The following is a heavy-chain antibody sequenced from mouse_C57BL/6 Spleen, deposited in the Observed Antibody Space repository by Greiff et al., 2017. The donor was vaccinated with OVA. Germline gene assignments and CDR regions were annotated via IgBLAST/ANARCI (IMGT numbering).Heavy chain of an antibody. CDR2: IYPRSGNT. V-gene: IGHV1-81*01. J-gene: IGHJ4*01. Sequence: VQVVESGAELARPGASVKLSCKASGYTFTSYGISWVKQRTGQGLEWIGEIYPRSGNTYYNEKFKGKATLTADKSSSTAYMELRSLTSEDSAVYFCARGDYYGSSYEYYYAMDYWGQGTSVTVSS. CDR3: ARGDYYGSSYEYYYAMDY. D-gene: IGHD1-1*01. CDR1: GYTFTSYG.